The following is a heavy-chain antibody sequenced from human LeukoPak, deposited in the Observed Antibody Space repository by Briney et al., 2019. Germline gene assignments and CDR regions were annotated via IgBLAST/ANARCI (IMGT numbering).Heavy chain of an antibody. CDR3: ARSHYYDSSGYPTAFDY. J-gene: IGHJ4*02. CDR1: GFTFSSYS. Sequence: PGGSLRLSCAASGFTFSSYSMNWVRQAPGKGLEWVSSISSNSSYIYYADSVKGRFTISRDNAKNSLYLQMNSLRAEDTAVYYCARSHYYDSSGYPTAFDYWGQGTLVTVSS. V-gene: IGHV3-21*01. D-gene: IGHD3-22*01. CDR2: ISSNSSYI.